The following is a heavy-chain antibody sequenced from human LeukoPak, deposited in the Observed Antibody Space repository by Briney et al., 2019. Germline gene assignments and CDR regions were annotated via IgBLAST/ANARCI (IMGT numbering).Heavy chain of an antibody. CDR2: IYSSGST. D-gene: IGHD6-19*01. CDR3: ARDSAGSDAFDI. J-gene: IGHJ3*02. Sequence: SETLSLTCTVSGGSISSYYWSWIRQPAEKGLEWIGRIYSSGSTNYNPSLKSRVTMSVDTSKNQFSLKLSSVTAADTAVYYCARDSAGSDAFDIWGQGTMVTVSS. CDR1: GGSISSYY. V-gene: IGHV4-4*07.